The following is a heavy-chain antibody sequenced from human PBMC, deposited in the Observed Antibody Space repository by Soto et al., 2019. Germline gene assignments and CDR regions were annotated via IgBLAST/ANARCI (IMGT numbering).Heavy chain of an antibody. Sequence: ASVKVSCKASGYTFTSYGISWVRQAPGQGLEWMGWISAYNGNTNYAQKLQGRVTMTTDTSTSTAYMELRSLRSDGTAVYYCASLVGSYLRGWFDRWGQGTVVTVSS. CDR3: ASLVGSYLRGWFDR. CDR2: ISAYNGNT. D-gene: IGHD3-16*02. V-gene: IGHV1-18*01. CDR1: GYTFTSYG. J-gene: IGHJ5*02.